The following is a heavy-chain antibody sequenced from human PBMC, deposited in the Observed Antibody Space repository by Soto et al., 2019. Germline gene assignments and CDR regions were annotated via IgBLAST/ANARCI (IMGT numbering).Heavy chain of an antibody. V-gene: IGHV6-1*01. CDR2: TYYRSKWYN. J-gene: IGHJ6*02. CDR3: ARAGVVMTYYYYYYGMDV. CDR1: GGSESSNSAA. D-gene: IGHD3-22*01. Sequence: LPTDSRTCAICGGSESSNSAASNWIRHSPSRGLEWLGRTYYRSKWYNDYAVSVKSRITINPDTSKNQFSLQLNSVTPEDTAVYYCARAGVVMTYYYYYYGMDVWGQGTTVSVSS.